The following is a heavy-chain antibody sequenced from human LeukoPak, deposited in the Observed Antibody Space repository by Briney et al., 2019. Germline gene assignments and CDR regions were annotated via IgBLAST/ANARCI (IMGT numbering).Heavy chain of an antibody. V-gene: IGHV3-30-3*01. D-gene: IGHD6-19*01. J-gene: IGHJ4*02. CDR2: ISYDGSNK. CDR1: GFTFSSYA. CDR3: AGEGPGYSSLDY. Sequence: GGSLRLSCAASGFTFSSYAMHWVRQAPGKGLEWVAVISYDGSNKYYADSVKGRFTISRDNAKNSLYLQMNSLRAEDTAVYYCAGEGPGYSSLDYWGQGTLVTVSS.